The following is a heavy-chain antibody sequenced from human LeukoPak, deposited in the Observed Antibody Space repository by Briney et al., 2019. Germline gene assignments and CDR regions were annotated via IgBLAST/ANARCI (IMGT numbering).Heavy chain of an antibody. CDR1: GFTFDNYG. V-gene: IGHV3-30*19. CDR2: ISYDGSNK. CDR3: ASPDNSIVGASRY. D-gene: IGHD1-26*01. Sequence: HPGGSLRLSCAASGFTFDNYGMHWVRQAPGKGLEWVAVISYDGSNKYYADSVKGRFTISRDNSKNTLYLQMNSLRAEDTAVYYCASPDNSIVGASRYWGQGTLVTVSS. J-gene: IGHJ4*02.